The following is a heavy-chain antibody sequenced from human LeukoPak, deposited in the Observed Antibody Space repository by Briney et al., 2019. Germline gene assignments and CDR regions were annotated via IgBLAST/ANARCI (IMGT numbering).Heavy chain of an antibody. Sequence: SETLSLTCTVSGGSISSYYWSWIRQPPGKGLEWIGYIYTSGSTNYNPSLKSRVTMSVDTSKNQFSLKLSSVTAADTAVYYCVYSERITIFGVVTSVDYWGQGTLVTVSS. D-gene: IGHD3-3*01. CDR1: GGSISSYY. J-gene: IGHJ4*02. CDR2: IYTSGST. V-gene: IGHV4-4*08. CDR3: VYSERITIFGVVTSVDY.